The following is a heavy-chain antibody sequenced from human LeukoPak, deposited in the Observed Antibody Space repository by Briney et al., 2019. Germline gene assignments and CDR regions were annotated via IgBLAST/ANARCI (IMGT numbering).Heavy chain of an antibody. V-gene: IGHV3-30*02. D-gene: IGHD3-10*01. CDR3: AKMVVWFGDLFDY. CDR2: IRYDGSNT. J-gene: IGHJ4*02. CDR1: EFTFSSYA. Sequence: GGSLRLSCATSEFTFSSYAMHWVRQAPDKGLEWVAFIRYDGSNTYYADSVKGRFTISRDNSKNTLYLQMSSLRAGDTAVYYCAKMVVWFGDLFDYWGQGTLVTVSS.